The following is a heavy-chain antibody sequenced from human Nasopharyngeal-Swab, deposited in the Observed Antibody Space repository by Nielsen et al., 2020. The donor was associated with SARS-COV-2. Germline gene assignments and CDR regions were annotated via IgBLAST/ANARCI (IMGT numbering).Heavy chain of an antibody. Sequence: TLSLTCTVSGGSISSYYWSWIRQPPGKALEWLALIYWDDDKRYSPSLKSRLTITKDTSKNQVVLTMTNMDPVDTATYYCAHRSVAVAGPYFDYWGQGTLVTVSS. J-gene: IGHJ4*02. V-gene: IGHV2-5*08. CDR3: AHRSVAVAGPYFDY. CDR2: IYWDDDK. CDR1: GGSISSYYW. D-gene: IGHD6-19*01.